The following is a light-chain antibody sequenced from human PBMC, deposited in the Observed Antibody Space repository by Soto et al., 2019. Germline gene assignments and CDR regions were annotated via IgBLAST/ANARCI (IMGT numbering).Light chain of an antibody. CDR1: QSISSY. Sequence: DIQMTQSPSSLSAFVGDRVTITCRASQSISSYLNWYQQKPGKAPKLLIYAASSLQSGVPSRFSGSGSGTDGTLTISSLQPEDCATYDCQQSYSTPYTVGQGTKLEIK. CDR2: AAS. CDR3: QQSYSTPYT. J-gene: IGKJ2*01. V-gene: IGKV1-39*01.